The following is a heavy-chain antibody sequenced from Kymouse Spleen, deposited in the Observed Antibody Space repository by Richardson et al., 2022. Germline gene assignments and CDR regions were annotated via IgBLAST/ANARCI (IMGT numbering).Heavy chain of an antibody. D-gene: IGHD6-6*01. V-gene: IGHV3-30*18. CDR3: AKGQLVFDY. CDR1: GFTFSSYG. CDR2: ISYDGSNK. Sequence: QVQLVESGGGVVQPGRSLRLSCAASGFTFSSYGMHWVRQAPGKGLEWVAVISYDGSNKYYADSVKGRFTISRDNSKNTLYLQMNSLRAEDTAVYYCAKGQLVFDYWGQGTLVTVSS. J-gene: IGHJ4*02.